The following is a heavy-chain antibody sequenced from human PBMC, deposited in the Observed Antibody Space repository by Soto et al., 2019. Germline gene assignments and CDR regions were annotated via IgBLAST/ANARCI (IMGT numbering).Heavy chain of an antibody. J-gene: IGHJ6*03. Sequence: PSETLSLTCTVSGDSIRSTTYYWGWIRQPPGKGLEWIGSIYYSGSTYYNPSLKSRVTISVDTSKNQFSLKLSSVTAADTAVYYCATTAGPGLYYYYLDVWGKGTTVTVSS. CDR2: IYYSGST. V-gene: IGHV4-39*01. CDR1: GDSIRSTTYY. CDR3: ATTAGPGLYYYYLDV.